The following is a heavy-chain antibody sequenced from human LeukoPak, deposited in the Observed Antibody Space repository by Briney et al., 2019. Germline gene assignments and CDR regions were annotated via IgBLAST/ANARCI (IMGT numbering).Heavy chain of an antibody. CDR2: IYHSGST. CDR1: GYPISSGYY. Sequence: SETLSLTCAVSGYPISSGYYWGWIRQPPGKGLEWIGSIYHSGSTYYNPSLKSRVTISVDTSKNQFSLKLSSVTAADTAVYYCARHSGARDIVVVPAAWWFDPWGQGTLVTVSS. V-gene: IGHV4-38-2*01. CDR3: ARHSGARDIVVVPAAWWFDP. J-gene: IGHJ5*02. D-gene: IGHD2-2*01.